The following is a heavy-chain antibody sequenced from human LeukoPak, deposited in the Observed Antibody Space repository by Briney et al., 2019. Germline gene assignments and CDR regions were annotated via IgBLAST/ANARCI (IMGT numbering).Heavy chain of an antibody. J-gene: IGHJ4*02. V-gene: IGHV4-59*01. Sequence: SETLSLTCTVSGGSISGWYWSWIRQPPGKGLEWIGYIYGSGNTNYNPSLKSRVTMSIDTSKNQFSLKLTSVTAADTATYYCARETSLAGFASGLGFNYWGQGTLVTVSS. D-gene: IGHD6-19*01. CDR3: ARETSLAGFASGLGFNY. CDR1: GGSISGWY. CDR2: IYGSGNT.